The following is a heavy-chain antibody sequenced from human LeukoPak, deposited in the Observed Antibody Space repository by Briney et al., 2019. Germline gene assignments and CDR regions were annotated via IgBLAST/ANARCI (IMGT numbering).Heavy chain of an antibody. J-gene: IGHJ4*02. V-gene: IGHV3-66*01. Sequence: GGSLRLSCAASGFTVSSNYMSWVRQAPGKGLEWVSVIYSGGSTYYADSVKGRFTISRDNSKNTLYLQMNSLRAEDTAVYYCAPTYYYDSSGYRGYWGQGTLVTVPS. CDR3: APTYYYDSSGYRGY. D-gene: IGHD3-22*01. CDR2: IYSGGST. CDR1: GFTVSSNY.